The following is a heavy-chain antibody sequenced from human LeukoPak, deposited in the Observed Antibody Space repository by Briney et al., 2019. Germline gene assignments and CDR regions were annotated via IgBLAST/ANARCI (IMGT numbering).Heavy chain of an antibody. J-gene: IGHJ6*02. D-gene: IGHD2/OR15-2a*01. CDR3: ARGQISGMDV. Sequence: GGSLRLSCAASGFGFSRFDMHWVRQFPGRGLEWVSAITSAGESHYSDSVKGRTTISRDNVKNSLYLQMNGLRAGDTAVYYCARGQISGMDVWGQGTTVTVSS. CDR1: GFGFSRFD. CDR2: ITSAGES. V-gene: IGHV3-13*01.